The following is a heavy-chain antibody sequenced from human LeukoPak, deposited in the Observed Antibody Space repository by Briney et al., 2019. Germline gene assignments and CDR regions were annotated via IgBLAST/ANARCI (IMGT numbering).Heavy chain of an antibody. V-gene: IGHV3-21*01. D-gene: IGHD3-9*01. CDR3: ARALYYDILAGYHILTPGAFDI. CDR2: ISSSSSYI. J-gene: IGHJ3*02. Sequence: PGGSLRLSCAASGFTFSSYSMNWVRQAPGKGLEWVSSISSSSSYIYYADSVKGRFTISRDNAKNSLYLQMNSLRAEDTAVYYCARALYYDILAGYHILTPGAFDIWGQGTMVTVSS. CDR1: GFTFSSYS.